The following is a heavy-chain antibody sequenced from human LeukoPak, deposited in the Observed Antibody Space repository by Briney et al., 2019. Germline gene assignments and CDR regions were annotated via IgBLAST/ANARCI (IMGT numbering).Heavy chain of an antibody. D-gene: IGHD5-18*01. V-gene: IGHV5-51*01. CDR2: IYPADSDT. CDR1: GYSFTNYW. Sequence: GESLKISCKGSGYSFTNYWIGWVRQMPGKGLEWMGIIYPADSDTRYSPSFQGQVTISADKSINTAYLQWNSLKASDTAMYYCARQGSGYSPTYYYYMDVWGKGTTVTISS. CDR3: ARQGSGYSPTYYYYMDV. J-gene: IGHJ6*03.